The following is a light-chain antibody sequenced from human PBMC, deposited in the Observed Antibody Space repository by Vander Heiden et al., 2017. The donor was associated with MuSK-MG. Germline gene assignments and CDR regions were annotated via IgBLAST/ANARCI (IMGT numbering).Light chain of an antibody. V-gene: IGLV1-51*02. J-gene: IGLJ2*01. CDR1: NSNIGNDS. CDR3: EAWDSSLSAVL. Sequence: QSVLTQPPSVSAAPGQKVTISCSGSNSNIGNDSVSWYQQLPGTAPKLLIYENDKRPSGIPDRFSGSKSGTSATLGITGLQTGDEADYYCEAWDSSLSAVLFGGGTKLTVL. CDR2: END.